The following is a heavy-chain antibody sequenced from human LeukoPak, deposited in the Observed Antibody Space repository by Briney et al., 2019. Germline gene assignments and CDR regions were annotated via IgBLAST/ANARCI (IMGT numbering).Heavy chain of an antibody. J-gene: IGHJ4*02. CDR2: ISAYNGNT. D-gene: IGHD3-22*01. CDR3: ARGGGADSSGYYNY. V-gene: IGHV1-18*01. Sequence: ASVKVSCKASGYIFTSYGISWVRQAPGQGLEWMGWISAYNGNTNYAQKLQGRVTMNTDTSTSTAYMELRSLRSDDTAVYYCARGGGADSSGYYNYWGQGTLVTVSS. CDR1: GYIFTSYG.